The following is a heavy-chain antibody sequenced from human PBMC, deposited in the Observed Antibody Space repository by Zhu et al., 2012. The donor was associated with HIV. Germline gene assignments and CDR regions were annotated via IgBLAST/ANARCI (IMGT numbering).Heavy chain of an antibody. CDR1: GDSISSSNYY. CDR3: AKFDSRSHRAY. V-gene: IGHV4-39*07. Sequence: QVQVQESGPGLVTPSETLSLTCSVSGDSISSSNYYWGWIRQPPGKGLEWIASIFYTGSAYYNPSLKSRVTISKDTSKNQLSLKLTSVTAADTASYHCAKFDSRSHRAYWGQGTLLAVXS. J-gene: IGHJ4*02. CDR2: IFYTGSA. D-gene: IGHD3-10*01.